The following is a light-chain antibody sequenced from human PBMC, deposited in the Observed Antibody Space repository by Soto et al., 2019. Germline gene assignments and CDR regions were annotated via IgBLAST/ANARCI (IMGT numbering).Light chain of an antibody. CDR2: DVS. CDR1: SSDVGGYNY. CDR3: CSYAGSYTYV. Sequence: QSALTQPRSVSGSPAQSVTISCTGTSSDVGGYNYVSWYQQHPGKAPKLMIYDVSKRPSGVPDRFSGSKSGNTASLTISGLQAEDEADYYCCSYAGSYTYVFGTGTKATVL. V-gene: IGLV2-11*01. J-gene: IGLJ1*01.